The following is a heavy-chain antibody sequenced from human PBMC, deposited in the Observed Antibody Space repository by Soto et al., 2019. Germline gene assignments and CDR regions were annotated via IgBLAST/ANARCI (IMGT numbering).Heavy chain of an antibody. J-gene: IGHJ6*02. D-gene: IGHD6-6*01. V-gene: IGHV4-59*01. CDR1: GGSISSYY. CDR3: ARVGSSSLYYYYGMDV. CDR2: IHHSGST. Sequence: SETLSLTCTVSGGSISSYYWSWIRQSPGKGLEWIGYIHHSGSTNYNPSLKSRVTISVDTSKNQFSLKLSSVTAADTAVYYCARVGSSSLYYYYGMDVWGQGTTVTVSS.